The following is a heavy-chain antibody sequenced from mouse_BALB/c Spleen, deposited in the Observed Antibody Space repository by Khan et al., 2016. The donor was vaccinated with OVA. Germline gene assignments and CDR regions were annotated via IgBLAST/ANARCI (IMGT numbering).Heavy chain of an antibody. J-gene: IGHJ4*01. CDR1: GYTFTSYY. V-gene: IGHV1S56*01. Sequence: QVQLQQSGPELVKSGASVRISCKASGYTFTSYYIYWVKQRPGQGLEWIGWIYPGNVNTKYNEKFKGKATLTADKSSSTAYMQLSSLTSEDSAVYFCARPTRNYAMDYWGQGTSVTVSS. CDR2: IYPGNVNT. CDR3: ARPTRNYAMDY. D-gene: IGHD2-13*01.